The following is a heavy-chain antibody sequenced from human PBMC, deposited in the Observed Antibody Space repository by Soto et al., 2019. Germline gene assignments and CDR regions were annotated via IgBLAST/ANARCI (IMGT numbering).Heavy chain of an antibody. Sequence: ASVKVSCKASGYTFTSYGISWVRQAPGQGLEWMGWISAYNGNTNYAQKLQGRVTMTTDTSTSTAYMELRSLRSDDTAVYYCARDPFSGYDLSSYYFDYWGQGTLVTVSS. CDR2: ISAYNGNT. V-gene: IGHV1-18*01. CDR1: GYTFTSYG. CDR3: ARDPFSGYDLSSYYFDY. J-gene: IGHJ4*02. D-gene: IGHD5-12*01.